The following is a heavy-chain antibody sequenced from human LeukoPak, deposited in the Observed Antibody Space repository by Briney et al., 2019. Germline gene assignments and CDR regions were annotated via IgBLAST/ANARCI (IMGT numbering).Heavy chain of an antibody. D-gene: IGHD6-25*01. CDR1: GYTFTSYG. Sequence: ASVKVSCKASGYTFTSYGISWVRQAPGQGLEWMGWISAYNGNTNYAQKLQGRVTMTTDTSTGTAYMELRSLRSDDTVVYYCARGPKYSSGWDYDYWGQGTLVTVSS. J-gene: IGHJ4*02. CDR3: ARGPKYSSGWDYDY. V-gene: IGHV1-18*01. CDR2: ISAYNGNT.